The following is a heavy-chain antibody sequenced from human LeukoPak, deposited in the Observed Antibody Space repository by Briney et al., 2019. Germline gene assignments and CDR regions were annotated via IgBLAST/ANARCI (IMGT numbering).Heavy chain of an antibody. V-gene: IGHV4-39*01. Sequence: SETLSPTCTVSGGSISSSSYYWGWIRHPPGKGLDGIGSIYYSGSTYCNPSLKSRVTISVDTSKNQFSLKLSSVTAAYTAVYYCARHNPPTTVTSLDYWGQGTLVTVPS. CDR3: ARHNPPTTVTSLDY. CDR2: IYYSGST. J-gene: IGHJ4*02. CDR1: GGSISSSSYY. D-gene: IGHD4-17*01.